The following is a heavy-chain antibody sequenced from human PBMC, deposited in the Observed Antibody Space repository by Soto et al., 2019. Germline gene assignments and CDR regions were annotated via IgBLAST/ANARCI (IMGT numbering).Heavy chain of an antibody. J-gene: IGHJ6*02. CDR3: AKAGRSWSYYYYGMDV. D-gene: IGHD6-13*01. CDR2: ISWNSGSI. CDR1: GFTFDDYA. Sequence: GGSLRLSCAASGFTFDDYAMHWVRQAPGKGLEWVSGISWNSGSIGYADSVKGRFTISRDNAKNSLYLQMNSLRAEDTALYYCAKAGRSWSYYYYGMDVWGQGTTVTVYS. V-gene: IGHV3-9*01.